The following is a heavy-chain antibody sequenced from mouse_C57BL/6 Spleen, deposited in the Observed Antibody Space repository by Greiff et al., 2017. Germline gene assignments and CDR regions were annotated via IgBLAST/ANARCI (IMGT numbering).Heavy chain of an antibody. CDR3: ARSGTAQATFDY. Sequence: VQLQQSGPVLVKPGASVKMSCKASGYTFTDYYMNWVKQSHGKSLEWIGVINPYNGGTSYNQKFKGKATLTVDKSSSTAYMELNSLTSEDSAVYYCARSGTAQATFDYWGQGTTLTVSS. V-gene: IGHV1-19*01. J-gene: IGHJ2*01. CDR1: GYTFTDYY. D-gene: IGHD3-2*02. CDR2: INPYNGGT.